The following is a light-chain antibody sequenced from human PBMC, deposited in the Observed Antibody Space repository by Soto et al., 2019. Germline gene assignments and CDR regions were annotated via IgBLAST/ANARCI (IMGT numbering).Light chain of an antibody. V-gene: IGKV4-1*01. J-gene: IGKJ2*01. Sequence: DIVMTQSPDSLAVSLGERATINCQSSQSVFYSSNNKNYLAWYQQKAGQPPKLLFYWASTRESGVPDRFSGSGSGAEFTLTITNLQAEDMAVYYCQQYYVIPHTFCQGTKLEIK. CDR2: WAS. CDR1: QSVFYSSNNKNY. CDR3: QQYYVIPHT.